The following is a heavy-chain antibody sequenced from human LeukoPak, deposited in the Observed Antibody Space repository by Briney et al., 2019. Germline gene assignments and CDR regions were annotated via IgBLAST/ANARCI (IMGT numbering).Heavy chain of an antibody. J-gene: IGHJ4*02. V-gene: IGHV3-21*01. CDR2: ISSSSSYI. CDR1: GFTFSSYS. CDR3: ARDWSTMVRGVIISPDY. Sequence: GGSLGLSCAASGFTFSSYSMNWVRQAPGKGLEWVSSISSSSSYIYYADSVKGRFTISRDNAKNSLYLQMNSLRAEDTAVYYCARDWSTMVRGVIISPDYWGQGTLVTVSS. D-gene: IGHD3-10*01.